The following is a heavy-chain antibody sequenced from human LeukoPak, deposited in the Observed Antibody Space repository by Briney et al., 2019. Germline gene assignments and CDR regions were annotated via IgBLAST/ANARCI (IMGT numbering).Heavy chain of an antibody. D-gene: IGHD3-22*01. Sequence: SETLSLTCTVSGGSISSYYWSWIRQPSGEGLEWIGYICYSGSTNYNPSLKSRVTISVDTSKNQFSLKLSSVTAADTAVYYCALIVYDSSGYYYFDYWGQGTLVTVSS. J-gene: IGHJ4*02. CDR3: ALIVYDSSGYYYFDY. CDR1: GGSISSYY. CDR2: ICYSGST. V-gene: IGHV4-59*01.